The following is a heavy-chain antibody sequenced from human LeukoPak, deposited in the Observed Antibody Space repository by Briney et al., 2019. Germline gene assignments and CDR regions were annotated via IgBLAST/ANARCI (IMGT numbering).Heavy chain of an antibody. CDR1: GGSFSGYY. D-gene: IGHD5-18*01. V-gene: IGHV4-34*01. CDR3: ARGYGYVDY. CDR2: IYHSGST. J-gene: IGHJ4*02. Sequence: PSETLSLTCAVYGGSFSGYYWSWIRQPPGKGLEWIGEIYHSGSTNYNPSLKSRVTISVDKSKNQFSLKLSSVTAADTAVYYCARGYGYVDYWGQGTLVTVSS.